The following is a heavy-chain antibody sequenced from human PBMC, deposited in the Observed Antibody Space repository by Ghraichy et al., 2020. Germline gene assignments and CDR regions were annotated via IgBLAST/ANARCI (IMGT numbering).Heavy chain of an antibody. V-gene: IGHV4-59*01. D-gene: IGHD6-6*01. Sequence: SETLSLTCTVSGGSISSYYWSWIRQPPGKGLEWIGYIYYSGSTNYNPSLKSRVTISVDTSKNQFSLKLSSVTAADTAVYYCARDRIAARRYYYGMDVWGQGTTVTVSS. CDR3: ARDRIAARRYYYGMDV. J-gene: IGHJ6*02. CDR2: IYYSGST. CDR1: GGSISSYY.